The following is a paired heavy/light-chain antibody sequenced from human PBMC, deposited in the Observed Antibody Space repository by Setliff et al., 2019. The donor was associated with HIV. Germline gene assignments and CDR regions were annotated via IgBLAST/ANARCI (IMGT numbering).Heavy chain of an antibody. V-gene: IGHV4-30-2*01. CDR3: AREGDYGRLDY. D-gene: IGHD4-17*01. CDR2: IYYSGST. Sequence: QLQLQESGSGLVKPSQTLSLTCAVSGDSISSGGYSWSWIRQPPGKGLEWIGYIYYSGSTYYSPSLKSRVTISVDKSKNRFSLKLKSVTAADTAVYYCAREGDYGRLDYWGRGTLVTVTS. CDR1: GDSISSGGYS. J-gene: IGHJ4*02.
Light chain of an antibody. CDR1: TGAVTSGHY. Sequence: QTVVTQEPSLTVSPGGTVTLTCGSSTGAVTSGHYPYWFQQKPGQAPRTLIFDTSNKHSWTPARFSGSLLGGKAALTLSGAQPEDEAEYHCLLSYSGALVFGGGTKLTVL. CDR3: LLSYSGALV. J-gene: IGLJ2*01. CDR2: DTS. V-gene: IGLV7-46*01.